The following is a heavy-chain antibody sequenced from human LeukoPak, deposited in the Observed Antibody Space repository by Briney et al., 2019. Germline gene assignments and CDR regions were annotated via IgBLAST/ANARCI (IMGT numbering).Heavy chain of an antibody. J-gene: IGHJ5*02. CDR3: ARATDYYGSGTRFDP. CDR2: INPNSGGT. D-gene: IGHD3-10*01. V-gene: IGHV1-2*02. CDR1: GYTFTGYY. Sequence: ASVKVSCKASGYTFTGYYMHLVRQAPGQGLEWMVWINPNSGGTNYAQKFQGRVTMTRDTSISTAYMELSRLRSDDTAVYYCARATDYYGSGTRFDPWGQGTLVTVSS.